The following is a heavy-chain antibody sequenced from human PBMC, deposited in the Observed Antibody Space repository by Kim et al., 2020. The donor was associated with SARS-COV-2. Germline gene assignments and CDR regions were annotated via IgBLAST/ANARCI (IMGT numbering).Heavy chain of an antibody. CDR3: ARAVGNDWLDP. Sequence: SETLSVTCAVSGGSMSSYYWTWIRQPPGKRLEWIGYISDNGLTNYNPSLRSRVAFVLDTSKNQFSLRLTSVTAAATAVYYCARAVGNDWLDPFGPGTV. CDR2: ISDNGLT. J-gene: IGHJ5*02. V-gene: IGHV4-59*01. CDR1: GGSMSSYY.